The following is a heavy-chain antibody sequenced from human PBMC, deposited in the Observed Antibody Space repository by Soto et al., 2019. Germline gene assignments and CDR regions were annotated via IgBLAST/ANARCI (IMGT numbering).Heavy chain of an antibody. CDR3: AKGVTYYYDSSGYYPTG. CDR1: GFTFSSYA. CDR2: ISGSGGST. D-gene: IGHD3-22*01. V-gene: IGHV3-23*01. Sequence: GGSLRLSCAASGFTFSSYAMSWVRQAPGKGLEWVSAISGSGGSTYYADSVKGRFTISRDNSKNTLYLQMNSLRAEDTAVYYCAKGVTYYYDSSGYYPTGWGQGTLVTVS. J-gene: IGHJ4*02.